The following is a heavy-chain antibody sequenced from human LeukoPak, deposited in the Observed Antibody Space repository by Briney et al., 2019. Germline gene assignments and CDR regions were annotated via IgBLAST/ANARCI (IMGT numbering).Heavy chain of an antibody. V-gene: IGHV4-31*03. D-gene: IGHD1-14*01. CDR2: IYYSGST. CDR3: ARVPEPGWFDP. J-gene: IGHJ5*02. Sequence: PSQTLSLTCTVSGGSLSSGGLYWSWIRQLPGKGLDWIGFIYYSGSTYYNPSLKSRVTISIDTSKNQFSLNLYSVTVADTAVYYCARVPEPGWFDPWGQGTLVTVSS. CDR1: GGSLSSGGLY.